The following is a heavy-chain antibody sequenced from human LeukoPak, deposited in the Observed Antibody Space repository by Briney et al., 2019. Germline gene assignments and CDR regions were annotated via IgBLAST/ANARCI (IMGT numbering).Heavy chain of an antibody. CDR3: AKRDLAVAGTWYYYGMDV. J-gene: IGHJ6*02. Sequence: GGSLRLSCAASGFTFSSYGMHWVRQAPGKGLEWVSGMTGTGGNTYYAGSVRGRFTISRDNSKNTLYLQMNSLRADDTAVYYCAKRDLAVAGTWYYYGMDVWGQGTTVTVSS. CDR2: MTGTGGNT. V-gene: IGHV3-23*01. D-gene: IGHD6-19*01. CDR1: GFTFSSYG.